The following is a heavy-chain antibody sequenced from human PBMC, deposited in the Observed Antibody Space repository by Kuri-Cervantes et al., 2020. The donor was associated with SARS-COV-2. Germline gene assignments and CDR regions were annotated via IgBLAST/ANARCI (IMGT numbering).Heavy chain of an antibody. CDR2: ISAYNGNT. CDR3: ARVSKFWNYYDSSGYFSPIDY. CDR1: GYTFTGYY. V-gene: IGHV1-18*04. J-gene: IGHJ4*02. Sequence: ASVKVSCKASGYTFTGYYMHWVRQAPGQGLEWMGWISAYNGNTNYAQKLQGRVTMTTDTSASTAYMGLRSLRSDDTAVYYCARVSKFWNYYDSSGYFSPIDYWGQRTLVTVSS. D-gene: IGHD3-22*01.